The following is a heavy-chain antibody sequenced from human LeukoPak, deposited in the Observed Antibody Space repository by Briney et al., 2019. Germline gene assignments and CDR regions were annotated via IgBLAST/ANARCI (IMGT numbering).Heavy chain of an antibody. V-gene: IGHV3-7*01. CDR2: TKQDGSEK. D-gene: IGHD2-2*01. CDR3: ARDSYGYCSSTSCFNNYMDV. CDR1: GFTFSRYW. J-gene: IGHJ6*03. Sequence: GGSLRLSCAASGFTFSRYWMSWVRQAPGKGLEWVANTKQDGSEKYHVDSVKGRFTISRDNAKNSLYLQMNSLRAEDTAVYYCARDSYGYCSSTSCFNNYMDVWGKGTTVTVSS.